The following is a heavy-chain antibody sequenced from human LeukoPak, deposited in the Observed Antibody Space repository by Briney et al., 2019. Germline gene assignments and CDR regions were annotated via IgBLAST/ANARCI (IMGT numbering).Heavy chain of an antibody. J-gene: IGHJ6*02. Sequence: GGSLRLSCAASGFTFSSYAMSWVRQAPGKGLEWVSAISGSGGSTYYADSVKGRFTISRDNSKNTLYLQMNSLRVEDTAVYYCAKGTDFWSGMDVWGQGTTVTVSS. CDR1: GFTFSSYA. CDR3: AKGTDFWSGMDV. D-gene: IGHD3-3*01. CDR2: ISGSGGST. V-gene: IGHV3-23*01.